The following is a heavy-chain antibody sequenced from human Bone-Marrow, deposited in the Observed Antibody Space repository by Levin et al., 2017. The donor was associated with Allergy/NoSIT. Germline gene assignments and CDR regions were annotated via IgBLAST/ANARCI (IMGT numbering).Heavy chain of an antibody. CDR2: ISYNGGNK. D-gene: IGHD3-3*01. CDR3: AKPIFDLWSGYYYFGMDV. V-gene: IGHV3-30*18. CDR1: GFTFDDHD. J-gene: IGHJ6*02. Sequence: AGGSLRLSCAASGFTFDDHDMLWVRQAPGQGLEWVAIISYNGGNKYYADSVKGRFTVSRDNFENTLFLQMNGLRTDDTAVYYCAKPIFDLWSGYYYFGMDVWGHGTTVTVSS.